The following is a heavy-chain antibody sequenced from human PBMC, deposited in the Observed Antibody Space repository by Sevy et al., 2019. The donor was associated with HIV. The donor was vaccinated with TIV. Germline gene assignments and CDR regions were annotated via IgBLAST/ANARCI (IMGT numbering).Heavy chain of an antibody. CDR1: GFAFSNYYA. CDR3: ARPRANYVDHYFFYAMDV. J-gene: IGHJ6*02. CDR2: ISYDGSDT. D-gene: IGHD4-17*01. Sequence: GGSLRLSCAASGFAFSNYYAMHWVRQAPGKGLEWVALISYDGSDTYYAESVKGRFTVYRDNFKNTLCLQMNSLTTEDTAVYYCARPRANYVDHYFFYAMDVWGQGTTVTVSS. V-gene: IGHV3-30-3*01.